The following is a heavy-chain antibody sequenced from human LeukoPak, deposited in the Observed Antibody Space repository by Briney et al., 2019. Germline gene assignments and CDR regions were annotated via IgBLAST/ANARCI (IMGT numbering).Heavy chain of an antibody. Sequence: PGGSLRLSCAASGFTFSSYAMHWVRQAPGKGLEYVSAISSNGGSTYYANSVKGRFTISRDNSKNTLYLQMGSLRAEDMAVYYCARERLEQLVLTGSYYYYMDVWGKGTTVTVSS. D-gene: IGHD6-6*01. CDR2: ISSNGGST. J-gene: IGHJ6*03. V-gene: IGHV3-64*01. CDR1: GFTFSSYA. CDR3: ARERLEQLVLTGSYYYYMDV.